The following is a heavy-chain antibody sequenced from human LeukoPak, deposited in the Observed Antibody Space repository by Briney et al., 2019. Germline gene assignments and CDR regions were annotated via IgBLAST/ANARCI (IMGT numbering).Heavy chain of an antibody. J-gene: IGHJ3*02. V-gene: IGHV3-30*02. CDR3: AKGGIQPNAFDI. CDR1: GFIFTHYG. CDR2: IWYDGSNE. Sequence: GGSLRLSCAASGFIFTHYGMHWVRQAPGKGLEWVAVIWYDGSNEYYADSVKGRFTISRDNSKNTLYLQMNSLRAEDTAVYYCAKGGIQPNAFDIWGQGTMVTVSS. D-gene: IGHD5-18*01.